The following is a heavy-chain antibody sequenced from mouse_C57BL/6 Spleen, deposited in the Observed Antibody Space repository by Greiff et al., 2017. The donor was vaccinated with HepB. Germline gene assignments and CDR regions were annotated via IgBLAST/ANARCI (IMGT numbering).Heavy chain of an antibody. CDR2: IDPSDSET. CDR3: AREGGRGTWFAY. V-gene: IGHV1-52*01. J-gene: IGHJ3*01. CDR1: GYTFTSYW. Sequence: QVQLQQPGAELVRPGSSVKLSCKASGYTFTSYWMHWVKQRPIQGLEWIGNIDPSDSETHYNQKFKDKATLTVDKSSSTAYMQLSSLTSEDSAVYYCAREGGRGTWFAYWGQGTLVTVSA.